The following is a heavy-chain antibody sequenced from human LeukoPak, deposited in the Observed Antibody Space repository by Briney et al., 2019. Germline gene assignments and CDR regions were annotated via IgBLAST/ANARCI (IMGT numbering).Heavy chain of an antibody. CDR1: GFTFSSYA. CDR2: INSDGGST. V-gene: IGHV3-64*01. D-gene: IGHD3-10*01. Sequence: PGGSLRLSCAASGFTFSSYAMHWVRQAPGKGLEYVSAINSDGGSTCYANSVKGRFTISRDNAKNSLYLQMNSLRAEDTAVYYCARDLDYYGSGSYYNFDYWGQGTLVTVSS. CDR3: ARDLDYYGSGSYYNFDY. J-gene: IGHJ4*02.